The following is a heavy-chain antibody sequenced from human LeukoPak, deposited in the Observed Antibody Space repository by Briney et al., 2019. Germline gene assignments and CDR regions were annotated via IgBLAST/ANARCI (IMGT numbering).Heavy chain of an antibody. V-gene: IGHV3-30*02. Sequence: SGGSLRLSCAASGFTLTSYGMHWVRQAPGKGLEWVAFIQYDGSNKNYADSVKGRFTISRDYSKNTLYLQMGSLRAEDMAVYYCARGPVFTKLYYFDYWGQGTLVTVSS. CDR2: IQYDGSNK. J-gene: IGHJ4*02. D-gene: IGHD1-7*01. CDR1: GFTLTSYG. CDR3: ARGPVFTKLYYFDY.